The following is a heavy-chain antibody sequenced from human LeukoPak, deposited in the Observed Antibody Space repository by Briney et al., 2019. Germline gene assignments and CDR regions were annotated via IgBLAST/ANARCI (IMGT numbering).Heavy chain of an antibody. CDR2: IWYDGNNK. CDR3: ARDRGMDV. J-gene: IGHJ6*02. V-gene: IGHV3-33*01. Sequence: GGSLRLSCAASGFTFSSYGMHWVRQAPGKGLEWVAVIWYDGNNKYYADSVKGRFTISRDNFKNTLSLQMNSLGAGDTAVYYCARDRGMDVWGQGTTVTVSS. CDR1: GFTFSSYG.